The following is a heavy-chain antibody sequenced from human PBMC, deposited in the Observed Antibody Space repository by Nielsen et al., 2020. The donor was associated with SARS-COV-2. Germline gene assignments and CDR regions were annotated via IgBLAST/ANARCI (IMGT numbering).Heavy chain of an antibody. CDR3: ARPRSDILVVVAAPFDS. CDR1: GFTFSSYG. V-gene: IGHV3-30*03. J-gene: IGHJ4*02. Sequence: GESLKISCAVSGFTFSSYGMDWVRQAPGKGLEWVAFISYDGSHKYYADSVKGRFIISRDNSKNTVYLQMNSLRAEDTALYYCARPRSDILVVVAAPFDSWGQGTLVTVSS. D-gene: IGHD2-15*01. CDR2: ISYDGSHK.